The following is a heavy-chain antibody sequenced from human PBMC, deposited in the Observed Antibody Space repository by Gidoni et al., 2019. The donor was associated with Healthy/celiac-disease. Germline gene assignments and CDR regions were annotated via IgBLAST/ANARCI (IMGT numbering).Heavy chain of an antibody. Sequence: EVQLVESGGGLVKPGGSLRLSCAASGLPFSNAWMSWVRQAPGKGLEWVGRIKSKTDGGTTDYAAPVKGRFTISRDDSKNTLYLQMNSLKTEDTAVYYCTTVFYYYGSGRDYYYYGMDVWGQGTTVTVSS. CDR3: TTVFYYYGSGRDYYYYGMDV. D-gene: IGHD3-10*01. V-gene: IGHV3-15*01. CDR1: GLPFSNAW. CDR2: IKSKTDGGTT. J-gene: IGHJ6*02.